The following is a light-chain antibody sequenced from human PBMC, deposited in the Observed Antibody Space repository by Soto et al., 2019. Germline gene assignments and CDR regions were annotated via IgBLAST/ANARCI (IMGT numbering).Light chain of an antibody. J-gene: IGLJ3*02. Sequence: QAVVTQEPSLTVSPGGTVTLTCGSSTGAVTSGHYPYWFQQKPGQAPRTLIYHTSNKNSWTPARFSGSLLGGKAALTLSGAQPEDEADYYCLLSYSGASVLFGGGTQLTVL. V-gene: IGLV7-46*01. CDR2: HTS. CDR3: LLSYSGASVL. CDR1: TGAVTSGHY.